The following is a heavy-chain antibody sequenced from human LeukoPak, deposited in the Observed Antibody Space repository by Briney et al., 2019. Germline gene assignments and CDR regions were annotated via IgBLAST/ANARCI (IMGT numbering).Heavy chain of an antibody. J-gene: IGHJ4*02. D-gene: IGHD6-19*01. CDR1: GFTVSSNY. CDR2: IYSGGST. V-gene: IGHV3-66*04. CDR3: ARPFIAVAGTGDY. Sequence: GGSLRLSCAASGFTVSSNYMSWARQAPGKGLEWVSVIYSGGSTYYADSVKGRFTISRDNSKNTLYLQMNSLRAEDTAVYYCARPFIAVAGTGDYWGQGTLVTVSS.